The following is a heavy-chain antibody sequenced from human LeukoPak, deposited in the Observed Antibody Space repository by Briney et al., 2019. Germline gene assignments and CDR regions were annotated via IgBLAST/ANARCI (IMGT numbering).Heavy chain of an antibody. J-gene: IGHJ6*02. CDR1: GFTFSDYY. Sequence: GGSLRLSCAAPGFTFSDYYMSWSRQAPGKGLEWVSYLSSSRSYTNYADSVKGRFTISRDNAKNSLYLQMNSLRAEDTAVYYCARDRGSGSYSYYYYGMDVWGQGTTVTVSS. CDR3: ARDRGSGSYSYYYYGMDV. V-gene: IGHV3-11*05. D-gene: IGHD3-10*01. CDR2: LSSSRSYT.